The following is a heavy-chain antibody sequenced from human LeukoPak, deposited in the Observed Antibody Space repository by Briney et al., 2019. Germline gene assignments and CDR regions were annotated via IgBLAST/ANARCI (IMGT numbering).Heavy chain of an antibody. J-gene: IGHJ4*02. D-gene: IGHD4-17*01. Sequence: SETLSLTCTVSGGSISSSSYYWGWIRQPPGKGLEWIGSIYYSGSTYYNPSLKSRVTISVDTSKNQFSLKLSSVTAADTAVYYCARGDDYGDYASRGVLYYWGQGTLVTVSS. CDR2: IYYSGST. V-gene: IGHV4-39*07. CDR3: ARGDDYGDYASRGVLYY. CDR1: GGSISSSSYY.